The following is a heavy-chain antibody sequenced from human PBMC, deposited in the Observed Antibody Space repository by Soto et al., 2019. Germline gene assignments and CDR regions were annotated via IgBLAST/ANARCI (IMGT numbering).Heavy chain of an antibody. D-gene: IGHD6-6*01. J-gene: IGHJ3*02. V-gene: IGHV4-34*01. CDR1: GGSFSGYY. CDR2: INHSGST. Sequence: SETLSLTCAVYGGSFSGYYWSWIRQPPGKGLEWIGEINHSGSTNYNPSLKSRVTISVDTSKNQFSLKLSSVTAADTAVYYCARPRSSIAAGGAFDIWGQGTMVTV. CDR3: ARPRSSIAAGGAFDI.